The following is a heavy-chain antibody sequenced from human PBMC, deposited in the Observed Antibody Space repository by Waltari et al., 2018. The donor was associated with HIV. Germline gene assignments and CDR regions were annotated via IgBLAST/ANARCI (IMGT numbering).Heavy chain of an antibody. CDR3: TTNPRVIFGVVMGYFQH. J-gene: IGHJ1*01. CDR2: IKSKTDGGTT. D-gene: IGHD3-3*01. CDR1: GFTFSNAW. Sequence: EVQLVESGGGLVKPGGSLRLSCAASGFTFSNAWMSWVRQAPGKGLEWVGRIKSKTDGGTTDYAAPVKGRFTISRDDSKNTLYLQMNSLKTEDTAVYYCTTNPRVIFGVVMGYFQHWGQGTLVTVSS. V-gene: IGHV3-15*01.